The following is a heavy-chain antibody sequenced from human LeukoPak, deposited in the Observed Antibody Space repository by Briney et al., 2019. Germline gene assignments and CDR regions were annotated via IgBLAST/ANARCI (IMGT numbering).Heavy chain of an antibody. J-gene: IGHJ4*02. CDR3: ARDKGTSYLSSFDY. Sequence: PSETLSLTCTVSGGSISSYDWSWIRQPPGKGLEWIGYIYYSGSTNYNPSLKSRVTISVDTSKNQFSLKLSSVTAADTAVYYCARDKGTSYLSSFDYWGQGTLVTVSS. CDR2: IYYSGST. V-gene: IGHV4-59*01. CDR1: GGSISSYD. D-gene: IGHD6-6*01.